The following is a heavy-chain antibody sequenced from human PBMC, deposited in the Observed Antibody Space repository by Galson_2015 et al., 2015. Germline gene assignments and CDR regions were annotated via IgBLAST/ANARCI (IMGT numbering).Heavy chain of an antibody. CDR1: GFTFSSYW. CDR3: ARHPWDY. V-gene: IGHV3-23*01. J-gene: IGHJ4*02. Sequence: SLRLSCAASGFTFSSYWMHWVRHVPGKGLEWVSAISGSGDGTYYAHSVKGRFTISRDNSKNTLYMQMDTLRAEDTAVYYCARHPWDYWGQGTLITVSS. CDR2: ISGSGDGT.